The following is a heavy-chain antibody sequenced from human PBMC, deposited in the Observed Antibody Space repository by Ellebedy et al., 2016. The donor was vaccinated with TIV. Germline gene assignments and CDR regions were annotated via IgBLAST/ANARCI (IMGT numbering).Heavy chain of an antibody. D-gene: IGHD6-19*01. CDR1: GFTFTQYR. V-gene: IGHV3-74*01. Sequence: GESLKISCAASGFTFTQYRLHWVRQAPGKGPVWVSRINSDGSSTTYADSVKGRFTISRDNAKNTLYLQMNSLRAEDTAVYYCARAGSSGWEAYFDLWGRGTLVTVSS. CDR3: ARAGSSGWEAYFDL. J-gene: IGHJ2*01. CDR2: INSDGSST.